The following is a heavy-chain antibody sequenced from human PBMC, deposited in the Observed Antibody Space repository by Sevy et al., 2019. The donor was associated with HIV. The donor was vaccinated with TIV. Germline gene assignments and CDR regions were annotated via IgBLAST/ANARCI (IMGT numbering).Heavy chain of an antibody. CDR3: TCVGWHGGFDI. Sequence: GGSLRLSCAASGFTFSNTWMSWVRQAPGKGLELVGRIKSKNDGGTTDYAAPVIGRFTISRDDSKSTMYLRMNSLKIEDTAVYYCTCVGWHGGFDIWGQGTMVTVSS. V-gene: IGHV3-15*01. CDR1: GFTFSNTW. D-gene: IGHD4-17*01. CDR2: IKSKNDGGTT. J-gene: IGHJ3*02.